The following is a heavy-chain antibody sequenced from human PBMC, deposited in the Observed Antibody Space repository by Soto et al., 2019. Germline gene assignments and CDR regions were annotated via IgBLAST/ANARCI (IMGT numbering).Heavy chain of an antibody. CDR3: ARGEGPFDY. Sequence: GGSLRLSCAASGFTFSTYAMSWVRQAPGKGLEWVSSFSISCGSTYYAVSVNGRFTISRDNSKNTLYLQMNSLRADYTAVYYCARGEGPFDYWGQGTLVTVSS. J-gene: IGHJ4*02. D-gene: IGHD1-26*01. CDR2: FSISCGST. CDR1: GFTFSTYA. V-gene: IGHV3-23*01.